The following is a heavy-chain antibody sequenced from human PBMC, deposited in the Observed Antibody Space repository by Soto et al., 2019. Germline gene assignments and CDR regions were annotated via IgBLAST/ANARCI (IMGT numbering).Heavy chain of an antibody. CDR3: ARDEGDLWSPYFSY. Sequence: QVQLVESGGGVVQPGRSLRLSCAASGFTFSSYAMHWVRQAPGKGLEWVAVISYDGSNKYYADSVKGRFTISRDNSKNPLYLQMNSLRAEDTAVYYCARDEGDLWSPYFSYWGQGTLVTVSS. CDR2: ISYDGSNK. J-gene: IGHJ4*02. CDR1: GFTFSSYA. D-gene: IGHD3-10*01. V-gene: IGHV3-30-3*01.